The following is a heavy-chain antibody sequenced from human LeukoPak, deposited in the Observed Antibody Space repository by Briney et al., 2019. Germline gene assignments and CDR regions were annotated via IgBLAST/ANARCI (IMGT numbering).Heavy chain of an antibody. CDR1: GFTFSSYW. J-gene: IGHJ4*02. CDR3: ARVLAIDYYDSSGYYS. V-gene: IGHV3-74*01. Sequence: GGSLRLSCAASGFTFSSYWMHWVRQAPGKGLVWVSRINSDGSSTNYADSVKGRFTISRDNAKNTLYLQMNSLRAEDTAVYYCARVLAIDYYDSSGYYSWGQGTLVTVSS. D-gene: IGHD3-22*01. CDR2: INSDGSST.